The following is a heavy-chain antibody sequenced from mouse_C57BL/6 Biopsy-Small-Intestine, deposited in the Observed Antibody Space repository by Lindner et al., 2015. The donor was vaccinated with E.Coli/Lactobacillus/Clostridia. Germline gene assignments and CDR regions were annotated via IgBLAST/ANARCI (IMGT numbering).Heavy chain of an antibody. Sequence: VQLQESGPELVKPGASVKMSCKASGYSFTGYFMSWVKQSHGKSLEWIGHINPYNGDTFYNQKFKGKATLTVDKSSSTAHMELRSLTSEDSAVYYCARPYGDSFAYWGQGTLVTVSA. D-gene: IGHD2-13*01. V-gene: IGHV1-20*01. CDR3: ARPYGDSFAY. CDR1: GYSFTGYF. J-gene: IGHJ3*01. CDR2: INPYNGDT.